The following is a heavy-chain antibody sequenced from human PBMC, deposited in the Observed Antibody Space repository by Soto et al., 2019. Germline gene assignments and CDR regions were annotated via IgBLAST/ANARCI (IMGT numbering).Heavy chain of an antibody. J-gene: IGHJ6*02. CDR1: GFTFSTYA. CDR2: ISADGGAR. V-gene: IGHV3-23*01. Sequence: EAQLLESGGGLVQPGGSLRLSCAASGFTFSTYAMSWARQAPGKGLEWVAAISADGGARYHADSVKGRFTISRDNSRNILYLQMNSLGVEDTATYYCTRILWSSRRDALDIWGQGTTVTVSS. CDR3: TRILWSSRRDALDI. D-gene: IGHD2-21*01.